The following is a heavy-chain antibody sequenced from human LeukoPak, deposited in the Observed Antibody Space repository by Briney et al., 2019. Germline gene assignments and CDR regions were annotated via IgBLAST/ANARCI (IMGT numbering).Heavy chain of an antibody. V-gene: IGHV3-30*04. CDR3: AREEPAYSSNWYFFFGY. CDR2: ISYDGSNK. Sequence: GGSLRLSCAASGFTFSSYAMHWVRQAPGKGLEWVAVISYDGSNKYYADSVKGRLTISRDNSKNTLFLQMNSLRPEDTAIYYCAREEPAYSSNWYFFFGYWGQGTLVTVSS. CDR1: GFTFSSYA. D-gene: IGHD6-13*01. J-gene: IGHJ4*02.